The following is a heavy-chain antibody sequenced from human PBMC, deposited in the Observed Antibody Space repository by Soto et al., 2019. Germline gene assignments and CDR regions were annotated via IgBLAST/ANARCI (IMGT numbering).Heavy chain of an antibody. CDR3: ARGYYDSSGYYPLEAFDI. V-gene: IGHV4-31*03. CDR1: GGSISSGGYY. Sequence: QVQLQESGPGLVKPSQTLSLTCTVSGGSISSGGYYWSWIRQHPGKGLEWIGYIYYSGRTYYNPSVKSRVTISVDTSKNQFSLKLSSVTAADTAVYYCARGYYDSSGYYPLEAFDIWGQGTMVTVSS. J-gene: IGHJ3*02. D-gene: IGHD3-22*01. CDR2: IYYSGRT.